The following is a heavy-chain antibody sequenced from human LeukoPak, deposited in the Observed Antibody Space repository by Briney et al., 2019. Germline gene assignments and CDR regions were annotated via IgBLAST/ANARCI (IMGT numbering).Heavy chain of an antibody. J-gene: IGHJ4*02. CDR1: GFTFSSYW. Sequence: GRSLRLSCAASGFTFSSYWMSWVRQAPGKGLEWVANIKQDGSEKYYVDSVKGRFTISRDNAKNSLYLQMNSLRAEDTAVYFCAKRGVVIRVFLVGFHKEAYYFDSWGQGALVTVSS. CDR2: IKQDGSEK. V-gene: IGHV3-7*03. D-gene: IGHD3-10*01. CDR3: AKRGVVIRVFLVGFHKEAYYFDS.